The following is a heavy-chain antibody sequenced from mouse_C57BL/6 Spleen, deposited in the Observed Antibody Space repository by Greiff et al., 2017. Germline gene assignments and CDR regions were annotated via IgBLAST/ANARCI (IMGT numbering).Heavy chain of an antibody. J-gene: IGHJ2*01. CDR2: INPDSSTI. CDR3: YSGSSCAYFDY. Sequence: EVKLMESGGGLVQPGGSLKLSCAASGFDFSSYWMRWVRQAPGQGLEWIGEINPDSSTINYAPSLKGKSIISRDNAKNTLYLQMSKVTSEDTAMYCSYSGSSCAYFDYWGQGTTLTVSA. V-gene: IGHV4-1*01. D-gene: IGHD1-1*01. CDR1: GFDFSSYW.